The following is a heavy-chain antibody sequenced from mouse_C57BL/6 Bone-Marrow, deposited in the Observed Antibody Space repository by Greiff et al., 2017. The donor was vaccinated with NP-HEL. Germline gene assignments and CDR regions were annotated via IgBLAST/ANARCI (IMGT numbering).Heavy chain of an antibody. V-gene: IGHV5-12*01. J-gene: IGHJ1*03. CDR3: ARRGDGNWYFDV. CDR2: ISNGGGST. CDR1: GFTFSDYY. D-gene: IGHD2-1*01. Sequence: EVNVVESGGGLVQPGGSLKLSCAASGFTFSDYYMYWVRQTPEKRLEWVAYISNGGGSTYYPDTVKGRFTISRDNAKNTLYLQMSRLKSEDTAMYYCARRGDGNWYFDVWGTGTTVTVSS.